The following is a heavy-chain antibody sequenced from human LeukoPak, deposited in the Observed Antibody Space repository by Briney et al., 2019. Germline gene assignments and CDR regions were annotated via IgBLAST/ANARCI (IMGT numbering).Heavy chain of an antibody. CDR3: ARVLYDSSGYYGALLGYYIDV. D-gene: IGHD3-22*01. J-gene: IGHJ6*03. CDR1: GGSISSYY. CDR2: IYYSGST. V-gene: IGHV4-59*01. Sequence: SETLSLTCTVSGGSISSYYWSWIRQPPGKDLEWIGYIYYSGSTNYNPSLKSRVTISVDTSKNQFSLKLSSVTAADTAVYYCARVLYDSSGYYGALLGYYIDVWGKGTTVTVSS.